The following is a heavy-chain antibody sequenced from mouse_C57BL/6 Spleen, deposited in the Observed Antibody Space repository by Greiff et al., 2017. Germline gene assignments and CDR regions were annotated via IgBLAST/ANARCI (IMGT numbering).Heavy chain of an antibody. CDR3: ARDYYGSSLDY. CDR2: IDPSDSYT. V-gene: IGHV1-59*01. D-gene: IGHD1-1*01. J-gene: IGHJ2*01. CDR1: GYTFTSYW. Sequence: QVQPKQPGAELVRPGTSVKLSCKASGYTFTSYWMHWVKQRPGQGLEWIGVIDPSDSYTNYNQKFKGKATLTVDTSSSTAYMQLSSLTSEDSAVYYCARDYYGSSLDYWGQGTTLTVSS.